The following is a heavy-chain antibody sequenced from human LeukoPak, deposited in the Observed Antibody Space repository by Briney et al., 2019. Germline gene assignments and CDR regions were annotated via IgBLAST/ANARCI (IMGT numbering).Heavy chain of an antibody. CDR1: GGSISSSPYY. Sequence: SETLSLTCTVSGGSISSSPYYWSWIRQPPGKGLEWIGEINHSGSTNYNPSLKSRVTISVDTSKNQFSLKLSSVTAADTAVYCCARAINYDFWSGYPDRFDPWGQGTLVTVSS. V-gene: IGHV4-39*07. D-gene: IGHD3-3*01. J-gene: IGHJ5*02. CDR2: INHSGST. CDR3: ARAINYDFWSGYPDRFDP.